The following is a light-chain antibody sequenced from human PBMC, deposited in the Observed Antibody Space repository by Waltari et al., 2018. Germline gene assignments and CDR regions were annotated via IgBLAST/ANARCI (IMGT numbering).Light chain of an antibody. CDR1: SSDVGAYNY. V-gene: IGLV2-14*03. J-gene: IGLJ2*01. CDR2: DVS. CDR3: SSYISSSTLEL. Sequence: QSALTQPASVSGSPGQSITISCTGTSSDVGAYNYVPWYQQHPGKAPELMIFDVSNRPVGVSNRFSGSKSGNTASLTISGLQAEDEADYYCSSYISSSTLELFGGGTSLTVL.